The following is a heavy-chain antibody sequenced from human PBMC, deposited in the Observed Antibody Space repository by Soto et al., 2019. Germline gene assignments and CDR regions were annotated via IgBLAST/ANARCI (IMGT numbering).Heavy chain of an antibody. CDR2: IIPIFGTA. J-gene: IGHJ6*02. V-gene: IGHV1-69*06. D-gene: IGHD6-19*01. CDR1: GGTFSSYA. CDR3: ARAGSGWYEPGYYYYGMDV. Sequence: QVQLVQSGAEVKKPGSSVKVSCKASGGTFSSYAISWVRQAPGQGLEWMGGIIPIFGTANYAQKFQGRVTITADKSTSTAYMELSNLRSEDTAVYYCARAGSGWYEPGYYYYGMDVWGQGTTVTVSS.